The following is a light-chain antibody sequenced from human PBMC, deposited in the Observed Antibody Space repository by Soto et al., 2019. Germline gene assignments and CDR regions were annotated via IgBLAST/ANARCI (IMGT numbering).Light chain of an antibody. V-gene: IGLV2-14*01. CDR1: SSDVGGYNY. CDR3: SSYTSSSTLV. Sequence: QSVLTQPASVSGSPGQSITISCTGTSSDVGGYNYVSWYQQHPGKAPKLMIYDVSNRPSGVSTRFSGSKSGNTASLTISGLQAEDEADYYGSSYTSSSTLVFGGGTKLTVL. CDR2: DVS. J-gene: IGLJ2*01.